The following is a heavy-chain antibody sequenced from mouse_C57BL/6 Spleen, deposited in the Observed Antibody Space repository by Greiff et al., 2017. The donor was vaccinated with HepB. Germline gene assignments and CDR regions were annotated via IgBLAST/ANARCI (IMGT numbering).Heavy chain of an antibody. CDR1: GYTFTSYT. CDR2: INPSSGYT. V-gene: IGHV1-4*01. D-gene: IGHD1-1*01. CDR3: ASYYGSSPYYAMDY. Sequence: QVQLKESGAELARPGASVKMSCKASGYTFTSYTMHWVKQRPGQGLEWIGYINPSSGYTKYNQKFKDKATLTADKSSSTAYMQLSSLTSEDSAVYYCASYYGSSPYYAMDYGGQGTSVTVSS. J-gene: IGHJ4*01.